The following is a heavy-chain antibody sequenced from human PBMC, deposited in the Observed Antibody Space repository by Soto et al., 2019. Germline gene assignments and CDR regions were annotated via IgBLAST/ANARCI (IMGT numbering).Heavy chain of an antibody. CDR3: AKAKSVSIIVVGPRLDN. CDR1: GLTLSSYA. V-gene: IGHV3-23*01. CDR2: ISGSGAAT. Sequence: PGGSLRLSCAASGLTLSSYAMSWVRRAPGKGLEWVSSISGSGAATYYADSVKGRFTISRDNSKNTLYLQMNSLRAEDTAVYYCAKAKSVSIIVVGPRLDNWGQGTQVTVSS. J-gene: IGHJ4*02. D-gene: IGHD3-22*01.